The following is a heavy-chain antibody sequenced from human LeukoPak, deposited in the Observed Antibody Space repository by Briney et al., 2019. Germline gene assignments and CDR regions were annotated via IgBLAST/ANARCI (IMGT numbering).Heavy chain of an antibody. CDR3: ARDPPGGAAADAALDY. J-gene: IGHJ4*02. V-gene: IGHV1-69*01. D-gene: IGHD6-13*01. CDR1: GGTFSSYA. CDR2: IIPIFGTA. Sequence: GSPVKVSCKASGGTFSSYAISWVRQAPGQGLEWMGGIIPIFGTANYAQKFQGRVTITADESTSTAYMELSSLRSEDTAVYYCARDPPGGAAADAALDYWGQGTLVTVSS.